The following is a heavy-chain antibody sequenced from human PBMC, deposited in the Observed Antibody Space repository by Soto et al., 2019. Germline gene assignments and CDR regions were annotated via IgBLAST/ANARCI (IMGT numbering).Heavy chain of an antibody. CDR2: ISGRGDRT. Sequence: PGGSRSLAVLASGLTVISYFISWVRRTRGKVLDWASAISGRGDRTYYADSVKGRFTIPRDTSNNTLHLQMNSLRVEDTAVYYCAQEGSDSHKGPCVGSWGQGALVTVSS. V-gene: IGHV3-23*01. D-gene: IGHD2-21*02. CDR3: AQEGSDSHKGPCVGS. CDR1: GLTVISYF. J-gene: IGHJ5*02.